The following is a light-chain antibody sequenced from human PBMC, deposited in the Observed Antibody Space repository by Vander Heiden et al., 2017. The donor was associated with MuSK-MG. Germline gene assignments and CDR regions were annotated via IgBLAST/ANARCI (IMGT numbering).Light chain of an antibody. J-gene: IGKJ1*01. V-gene: IGKV4-1*01. CDR3: QQYYNAPWT. CDR1: QSVLYSSNSKNF. Sequence: IVMTQSPDSLAVSLGERATINCKSSQSVLYSSNSKNFLAWYQQKPGQPPKLPIYGASTREFGVPDRFSGSGTGTYFTLTSSSLQAEDVAVYYCQQYYNAPWTFGHGTKVEIK. CDR2: GAS.